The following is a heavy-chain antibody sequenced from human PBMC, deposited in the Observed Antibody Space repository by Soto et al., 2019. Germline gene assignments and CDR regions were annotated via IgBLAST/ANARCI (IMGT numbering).Heavy chain of an antibody. D-gene: IGHD3-10*01. Sequence: ASAKVSWKASGYPFTGYYMHWVRQAPGQGLEWMGWINPNSGGTNYAQKFQGRVTMTRDTSISTAYMELSRLRSDDTAVYYCAREYGSGSYYHYYGMDVWGQGTTVTVS. J-gene: IGHJ6*02. CDR2: INPNSGGT. CDR3: AREYGSGSYYHYYGMDV. CDR1: GYPFTGYY. V-gene: IGHV1-2*02.